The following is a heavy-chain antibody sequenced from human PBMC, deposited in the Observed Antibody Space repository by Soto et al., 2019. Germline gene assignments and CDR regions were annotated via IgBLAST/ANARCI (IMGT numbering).Heavy chain of an antibody. CDR3: ATWNEPAHAYHV. V-gene: IGHV3-53*01. D-gene: IGHD1-1*01. J-gene: IGHJ6*02. CDR1: GLTVSGKKY. Sequence: VGSLRLSCAASGLTVSGKKYVTWVRQAPGKGLEWVSALYDVDGSFYSDSVKGRFTTSSDSSKTTVYLQMNDLRPADTAVYYCATWNEPAHAYHVWGQATTVTVSS. CDR2: LYDVDGS.